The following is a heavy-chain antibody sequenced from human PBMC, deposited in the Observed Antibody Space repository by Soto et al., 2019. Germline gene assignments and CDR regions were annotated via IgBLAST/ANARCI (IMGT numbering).Heavy chain of an antibody. D-gene: IGHD1-26*01. CDR3: ARGVSAGVDY. CDR2: RETSTGRT. V-gene: IGHV1-8*01. J-gene: IGHJ4*02. Sequence: QVQLVQSGAEVREPGASVKVSCKASGYSFTSLDINWVRQTAGQGLEWMGWRETSTGRTGYAQKFQGRVTMTRDTSINTAYMELTTLTSDDTAFYYCARGVSAGVDYWGQGTLVIVSS. CDR1: GYSFTSLD.